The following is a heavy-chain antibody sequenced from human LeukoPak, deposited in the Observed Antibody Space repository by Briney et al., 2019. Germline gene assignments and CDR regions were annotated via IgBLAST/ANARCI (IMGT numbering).Heavy chain of an antibody. V-gene: IGHV3-74*01. J-gene: IGHJ4*02. CDR2: ISPTGSTT. Sequence: GGSLRLSCIASGFSFSGHWMHWARQLPGKGLVWVSRISPTGSTTSYADSVKGRFTVSRDDAKNTLYLQVNNLRAEDTAVYYCARGPNSNWSGLDFWGQGTLLTVSS. D-gene: IGHD6-6*01. CDR3: ARGPNSNWSGLDF. CDR1: GFSFSGHW.